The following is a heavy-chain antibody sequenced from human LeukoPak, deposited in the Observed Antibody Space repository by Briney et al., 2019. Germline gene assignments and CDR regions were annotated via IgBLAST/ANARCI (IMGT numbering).Heavy chain of an antibody. CDR1: GGSFSGYY. V-gene: IGHV4-34*01. CDR2: INHSGST. J-gene: IGHJ4*02. D-gene: IGHD3-10*01. Sequence: SETLSLTCAVYGGSFSGYYWSWIRQPPGKGLEWIGEINHSGSTNYNPSLKSRVTISVDTSKNQFSLKLSSVTAADTAVYYCARNTFYGDFDYWGQGTLVTVSS. CDR3: ARNTFYGDFDY.